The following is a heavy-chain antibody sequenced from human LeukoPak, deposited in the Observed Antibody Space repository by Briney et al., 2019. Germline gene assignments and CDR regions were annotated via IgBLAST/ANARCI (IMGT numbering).Heavy chain of an antibody. V-gene: IGHV4-30-2*01. D-gene: IGHD4-17*01. Sequence: PSQTLSLTCAVSGDSISSGGYSWSWLRQPPGTGLEWIGYIYHSGSTYYNPSLKSRVTTSVDRSKNQFSLKLSSVTAADTAVYYCARVRGDYVDYWGQGTLVTVSS. CDR3: ARVRGDYVDY. J-gene: IGHJ4*02. CDR2: IYHSGST. CDR1: GDSISSGGYS.